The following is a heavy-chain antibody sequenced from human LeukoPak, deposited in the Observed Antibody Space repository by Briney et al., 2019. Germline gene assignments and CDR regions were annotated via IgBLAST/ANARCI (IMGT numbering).Heavy chain of an antibody. CDR1: GYSFTSYW. V-gene: IGHV5-51*01. J-gene: IGHJ2*01. D-gene: IGHD3-22*01. CDR3: ARGRGIIVVVPTRHWYFDL. Sequence: MTGESLKISCKGSGYSFTSYWIGWVRQLPGKGLEWMGIVYAGDSDTRYSPSFQGQVTISADKSISTAYLQWSSLKASDTAMYYCARGRGIIVVVPTRHWYFDLWGRGTLVTVSS. CDR2: VYAGDSDT.